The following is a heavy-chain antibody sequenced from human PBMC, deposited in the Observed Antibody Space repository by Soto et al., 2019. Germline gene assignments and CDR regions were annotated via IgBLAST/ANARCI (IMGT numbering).Heavy chain of an antibody. V-gene: IGHV4-31*03. CDR3: ARGSAATHPYYYYGMDV. CDR1: GRSISSGGYY. CDR2: IYYSAST. Sequence: SATLSLTCTVTGRSISSGGYYWSWIRQHPGKGLEWIGCIYYSASTYYNPFLKSRVTISVDTSKNQFSLKLSSVTAADTAVYYCARGSAATHPYYYYGMDVWGQGTTVTVSS. D-gene: IGHD2-15*01. J-gene: IGHJ6*02.